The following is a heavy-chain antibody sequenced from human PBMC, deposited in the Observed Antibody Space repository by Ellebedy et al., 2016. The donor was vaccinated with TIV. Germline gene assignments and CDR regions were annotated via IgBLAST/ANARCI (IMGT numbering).Heavy chain of an antibody. CDR2: IWYDGTDK. V-gene: IGHV3-33*01. CDR1: GFTFSSYG. D-gene: IGHD3-10*01. J-gene: IGHJ4*02. Sequence: GESLKISCAASGFTFSSYGMHWVRQAPGKGLEWVAVIWYDGTDKYYAESVKGRFTISRDSSKNTLYLQMNSLRAEDTAVYYCASRGVAVQGADYWGQGTLVTVSS. CDR3: ASRGVAVQGADY.